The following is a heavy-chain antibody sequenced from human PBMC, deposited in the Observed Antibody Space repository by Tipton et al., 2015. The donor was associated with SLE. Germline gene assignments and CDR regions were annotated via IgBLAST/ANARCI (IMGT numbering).Heavy chain of an antibody. CDR2: ILYAGGTT. D-gene: IGHD3-3*02. V-gene: IGHV4-39*01. Sequence: TLSLTCTVSGGSISGSSYYWGWIRQPPGKNLEWIGSILYAGGTTYYNPSLKSRVTISIDTSKNQFSLNLRSLTAADTAVYYCARGAAFFTYWGQGTLVTISS. CDR1: GGSISGSSYY. CDR3: ARGAAFFTY. J-gene: IGHJ4*02.